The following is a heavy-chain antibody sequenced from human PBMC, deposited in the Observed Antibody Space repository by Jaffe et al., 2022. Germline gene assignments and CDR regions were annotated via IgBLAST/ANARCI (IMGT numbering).Heavy chain of an antibody. CDR2: ISSSGGST. J-gene: IGHJ4*02. Sequence: EVQLLESGGGLVQPGGSLRLSCAVSGFAFNNYGMTWVRQAPGKGLEWVSSISSSGGSTYFADSVKGRVTISRDNSKNTLYLQMHSLRAEDTAIYYCARVSSMSFDYWGQGTLVTVSS. CDR1: GFAFNNYG. CDR3: ARVSSMSFDY. V-gene: IGHV3-23*01.